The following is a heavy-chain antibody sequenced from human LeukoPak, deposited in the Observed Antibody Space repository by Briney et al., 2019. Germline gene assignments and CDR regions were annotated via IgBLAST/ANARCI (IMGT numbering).Heavy chain of an antibody. D-gene: IGHD1-14*01. CDR3: ARALTVWPDFDY. V-gene: IGHV4-34*01. CDR1: GGSFSGYY. Sequence: SETLSLTCAVYGGSFSGYYWSWIRQPPGKGLEWIGEINHSGSTNYNPSLKSRVTISVDTSKNQFSLKLSSVTAADTAVYYCARALTVWPDFDYWGQGTLVTVSS. J-gene: IGHJ4*02. CDR2: INHSGST.